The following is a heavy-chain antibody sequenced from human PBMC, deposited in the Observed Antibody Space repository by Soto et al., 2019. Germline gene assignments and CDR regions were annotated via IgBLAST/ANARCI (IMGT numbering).Heavy chain of an antibody. V-gene: IGHV4-39*01. CDR2: SYYSGST. J-gene: IGHJ5*02. Sequence: KTSETLSLTCTVSGGSISSSSHYWGWIRQPPGKGLEWIGSSYYSGSTYYNPSLKSRVAISVDTSKNQFSLKLSSVTAADTAVYYCARSRPPYSSSPPGWFDPWGQGTLVTVSS. CDR3: ARSRPPYSSSPPGWFDP. D-gene: IGHD6-13*01. CDR1: GGSISSSSHY.